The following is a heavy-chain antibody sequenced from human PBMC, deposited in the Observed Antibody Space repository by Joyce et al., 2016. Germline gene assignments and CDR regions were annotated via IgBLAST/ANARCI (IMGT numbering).Heavy chain of an antibody. J-gene: IGHJ4*02. D-gene: IGHD6-19*01. V-gene: IGHV5-10-1*01. CDR2: SDPSDTDS. Sequence: EVQLVQSGAEVKKPGESLRISCQTSGYSFTTYWINWVRQMPGKGLEWMGRSDPSDTDSAYSPSVQGHVTISVDKSVSTAYLQWRSLKTSDTAMYYCARQRSSGGWRVDYWAQGTLVTVSS. CDR3: ARQRSSGGWRVDY. CDR1: GYSFTTYW.